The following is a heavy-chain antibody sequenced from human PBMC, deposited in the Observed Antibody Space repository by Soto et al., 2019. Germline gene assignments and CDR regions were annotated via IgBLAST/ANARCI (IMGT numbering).Heavy chain of an antibody. CDR2: ISWNSGSI. V-gene: IGHV3-9*01. CDR3: AKDAVVVPAYMDV. CDR1: GFTFDDYA. D-gene: IGHD2-2*01. J-gene: IGHJ6*03. Sequence: GGSLRLSCAASGFTFDDYAMHWVRQAPGKGLEWVSGISWNSGSIGYADSVKGRFTISRDNAKNSLYLQMNSLRAEDTALYYCAKDAVVVPAYMDVWGKGTTVTVSS.